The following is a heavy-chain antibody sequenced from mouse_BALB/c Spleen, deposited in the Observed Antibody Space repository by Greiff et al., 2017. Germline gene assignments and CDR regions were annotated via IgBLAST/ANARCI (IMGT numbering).Heavy chain of an antibody. CDR1: GFTFSDYY. J-gene: IGHJ3*01. CDR2: ISDGGSYT. D-gene: IGHD2-10*02. Sequence: EVQGVESGGGLVKPGGSLKLSCAASGFTFSDYYMYWVRQTPEKRLEWVATISDGGSYTYYPDSVKGRFTISRDNAKNNLYLQMSSLKSEDTAMYYCARDRSMGPFAYWGQGTLVTVSA. CDR3: ARDRSMGPFAY. V-gene: IGHV5-4*02.